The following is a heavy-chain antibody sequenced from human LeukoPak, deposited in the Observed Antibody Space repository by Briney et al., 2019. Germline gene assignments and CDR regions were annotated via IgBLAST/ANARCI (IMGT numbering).Heavy chain of an antibody. D-gene: IGHD3-10*01. CDR1: GYTFSSYG. CDR2: IWYDGSNK. CDR3: ARGLAYYYGSGSYYLGY. J-gene: IGHJ4*02. V-gene: IGHV3-33*01. Sequence: GSLRLSCAASGYTFSSYGMHWVRQAPGKGLEWVAVIWYDGSNKYYADSVKGRFTISRDNSKNTLYLQMNSLRAEDTAVYYCARGLAYYYGSGSYYLGYWGQGPLVTVSS.